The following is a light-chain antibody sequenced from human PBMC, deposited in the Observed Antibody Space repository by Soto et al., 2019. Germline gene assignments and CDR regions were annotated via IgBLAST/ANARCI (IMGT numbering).Light chain of an antibody. Sequence: EIVLTQSPGTLSLSPWERATLSCRASQSVNSNYLVWYQQKPGQAPRLLIYDASNRATGIPARFSGSGSGTDFTLTTSSLEPEDFAVYYCQQRSNWPITFGQGTRLEIK. V-gene: IGKV3-11*01. CDR1: QSVNSNY. J-gene: IGKJ5*01. CDR3: QQRSNWPIT. CDR2: DAS.